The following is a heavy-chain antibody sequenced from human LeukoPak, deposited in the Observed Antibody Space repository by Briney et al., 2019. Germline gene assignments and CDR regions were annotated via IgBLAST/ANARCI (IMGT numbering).Heavy chain of an antibody. Sequence: GGSLRLSCAASGFTFSSYEMNWVRQAPGKGLEWVSYISSSGSTIYYADSVKGRFTISRDNAKNSLYLQMNSLRAEDTAVYYCARDGYDYGDYVASVRRDYWGQGTLVTVSS. CDR1: GFTFSSYE. D-gene: IGHD4-17*01. J-gene: IGHJ4*02. V-gene: IGHV3-48*03. CDR3: ARDGYDYGDYVASVRRDY. CDR2: ISSSGSTI.